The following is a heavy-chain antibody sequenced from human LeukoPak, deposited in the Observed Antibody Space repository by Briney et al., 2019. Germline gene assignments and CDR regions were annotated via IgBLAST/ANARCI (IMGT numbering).Heavy chain of an antibody. V-gene: IGHV3-9*01. Sequence: GGSLRLSCAASGFTVDDYAMHWVRHAPGKGLEWVSGISWNSGSIGYADSVKGRFTISRDNAKNSLYLQMNSLRAEDTALYYCAKGLRGRAFDIWGQGTMVTVSS. CDR2: ISWNSGSI. D-gene: IGHD4-17*01. CDR3: AKGLRGRAFDI. CDR1: GFTVDDYA. J-gene: IGHJ3*02.